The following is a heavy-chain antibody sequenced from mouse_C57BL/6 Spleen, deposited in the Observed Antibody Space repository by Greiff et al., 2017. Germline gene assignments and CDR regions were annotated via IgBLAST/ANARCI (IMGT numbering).Heavy chain of an antibody. CDR2: ISDGGSYT. V-gene: IGHV5-4*03. D-gene: IGHD2-5*01. Sequence: EVMLVESGGGLVKPGGSLKLSCAASGFTFSSYAMSWVRQTPEKRLEWVATISDGGSYTYYPDNVKGRFTISRDNAKNNLYLQMSHLNSEDTAMYYCAGDSNYGYFDYWGQGTTLTVSS. CDR1: GFTFSSYA. J-gene: IGHJ2*01. CDR3: AGDSNYGYFDY.